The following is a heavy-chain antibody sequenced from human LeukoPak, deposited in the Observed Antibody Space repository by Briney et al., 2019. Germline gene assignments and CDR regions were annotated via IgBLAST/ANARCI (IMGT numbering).Heavy chain of an antibody. V-gene: IGHV4-34*01. D-gene: IGHD3-10*01. CDR3: ARRVGRWFGERAYYYNYMDV. Sequence: PSETLSLTCAVYGGSFSGYYWTWIRQPPGKGLEWIGEINHRRSTKYSPSLKSRVTISVDTSKNQFSLRLSSVTAADTAVYYRARRVGRWFGERAYYYNYMDVWGKGTTVTISS. CDR2: INHRRST. J-gene: IGHJ6*03. CDR1: GGSFSGYY.